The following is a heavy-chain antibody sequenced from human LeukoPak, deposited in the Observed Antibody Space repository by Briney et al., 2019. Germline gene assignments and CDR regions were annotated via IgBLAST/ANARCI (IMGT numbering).Heavy chain of an antibody. CDR2: IIPILGIA. V-gene: IGHV1-69*04. J-gene: IGHJ6*02. CDR3: ASASYDILTGYYGPYYYGMDV. D-gene: IGHD3-9*01. CDR1: GGTFSSYA. Sequence: ASVKVSYKASGGTFSSYAISWVRQAPGQGLEWMGRIIPILGIANYAQKFQGRVTITADKSTSTAYMELSSLRSEDTAVYYCASASYDILTGYYGPYYYGMDVWGQGTTVTVSS.